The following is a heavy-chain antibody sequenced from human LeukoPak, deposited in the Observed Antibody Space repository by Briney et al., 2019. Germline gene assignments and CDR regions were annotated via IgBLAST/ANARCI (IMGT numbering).Heavy chain of an antibody. D-gene: IGHD2-21*01. Sequence: SETLSLTCTVSGGSISSSSYYWGWIRQPPGKGLEWIGSIYYSGSTYYNPSLKSRVTISVDTSKNQFSLKLSSVTAADTAVYYCARGVMLFSFDYWGQGTLVTISS. CDR2: IYYSGST. J-gene: IGHJ4*02. V-gene: IGHV4-39*01. CDR1: GGSISSSSYY. CDR3: ARGVMLFSFDY.